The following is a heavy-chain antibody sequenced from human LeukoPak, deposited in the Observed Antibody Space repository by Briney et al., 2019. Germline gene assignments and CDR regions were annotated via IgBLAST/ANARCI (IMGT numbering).Heavy chain of an antibody. J-gene: IGHJ4*02. CDR2: ISCDRSNK. CDR1: GFTFSICA. Sequence: GGALRVSCVASGFTFSICAMHWVRQAPGKGLEWVAVISCDRSNKYYADSVKGRFTLSRDNSKNTLYLQMNILRAEDTAVYYCAAGSSSGWYYFDYWGQGTLVTVSS. D-gene: IGHD6-19*01. V-gene: IGHV3-30*04. CDR3: AAGSSSGWYYFDY.